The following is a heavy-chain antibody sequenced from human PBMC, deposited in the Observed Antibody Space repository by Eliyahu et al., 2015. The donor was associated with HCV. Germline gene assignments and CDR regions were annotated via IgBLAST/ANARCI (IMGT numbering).Heavy chain of an antibody. CDR3: ARRLAQQQLVNDAFDI. J-gene: IGHJ3*02. V-gene: IGHV4-39*01. CDR1: GDSISRSKSY. D-gene: IGHD6-13*01. Sequence: QLQLQESGPGLVKPSETLSLTCSVSGDSISRSKSYWGWFRLPPGKGLEWLGYIHYTGSSYSSPTLWGRINLSVDTSSNRFSLHLTSVTAADTALYFCARRLAQQQLVNDAFDIWGQGTMVTVSS. CDR2: IHYTGSS.